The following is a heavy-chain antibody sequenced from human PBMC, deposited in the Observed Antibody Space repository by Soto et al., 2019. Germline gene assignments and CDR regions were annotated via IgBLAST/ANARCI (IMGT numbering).Heavy chain of an antibody. CDR1: GGTFSSYA. V-gene: IGHV1-69*13. Sequence: GASVKVSCKASGGTFSSYAISWVRQAPGQGLAWMGGIIPIFGTANYAQKFQGRVTITADESTSTAYMELSSLRSEDTAVYYCARTSGIAAAGDYWGQGTLVTVSS. CDR2: IIPIFGTA. D-gene: IGHD6-13*01. J-gene: IGHJ4*02. CDR3: ARTSGIAAAGDY.